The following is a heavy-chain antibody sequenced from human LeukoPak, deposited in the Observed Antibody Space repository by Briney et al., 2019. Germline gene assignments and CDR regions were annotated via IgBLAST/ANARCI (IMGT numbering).Heavy chain of an antibody. CDR1: GGTFSTHA. CDR2: TIPIFGAT. V-gene: IGHV1-69*05. CDR3: AGGDPFNYYMDV. Sequence: SVKVSCKASGGTFSTHAISWVRQAPGQGLEWMGGTIPIFGATNYTQRFQGRLTITTDESTTTAYMELTSLRVEDMAVYFCAGGDPFNYYMDVWGKGTSITVFS. J-gene: IGHJ6*03. D-gene: IGHD4-17*01.